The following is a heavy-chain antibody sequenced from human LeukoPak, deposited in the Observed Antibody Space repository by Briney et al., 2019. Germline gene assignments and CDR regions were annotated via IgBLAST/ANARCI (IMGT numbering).Heavy chain of an antibody. D-gene: IGHD3-22*01. Sequence: SETLSLTRTVSGGSISSGGYYWSWIRQHPGKGLEWVGYIYYSGSTYYNPSLKSRVTISVDTSKNQFSLKLSSVTAADTAVYYCPRVSYYYDSSGYFDYWGQGTLVTVSS. J-gene: IGHJ4*02. V-gene: IGHV4-31*03. CDR3: PRVSYYYDSSGYFDY. CDR2: IYYSGST. CDR1: GGSISSGGYY.